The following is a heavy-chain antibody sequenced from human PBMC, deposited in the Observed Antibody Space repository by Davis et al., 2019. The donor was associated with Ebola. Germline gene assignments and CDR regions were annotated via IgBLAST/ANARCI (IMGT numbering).Heavy chain of an antibody. V-gene: IGHV3-9*01. J-gene: IGHJ6*04. Sequence: SLKISCAASGFTFSSYAMHWVRQAPGKGLEWVSGISWNSGSIGYADSVKGRFTISRDNAKNSLYLQMNSLRAEDTALYYCAKDKSKVYYYYYGMDVWGKGTTVTVSS. CDR1: GFTFSSYA. CDR3: AKDKSKVYYYYYGMDV. CDR2: ISWNSGSI.